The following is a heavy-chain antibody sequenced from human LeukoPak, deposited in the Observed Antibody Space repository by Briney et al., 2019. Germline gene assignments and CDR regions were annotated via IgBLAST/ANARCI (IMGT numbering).Heavy chain of an antibody. V-gene: IGHV3-11*01. D-gene: IGHD3-3*01. CDR3: AKDGIRLTYDFWSGYYFDY. J-gene: IGHJ4*02. Sequence: GGSLRLSCAASGFTFSDYYMSWIRQAPGKGLEWVSYISSSGSTIYYADSVKGRFTISRDNSKNTLYLQMNSLRAEDTAVYYCAKDGIRLTYDFWSGYYFDYWGQGTLVTVSS. CDR2: ISSSGSTI. CDR1: GFTFSDYY.